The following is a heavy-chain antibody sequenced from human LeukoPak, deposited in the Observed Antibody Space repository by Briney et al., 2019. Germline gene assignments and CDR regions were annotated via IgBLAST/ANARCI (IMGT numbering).Heavy chain of an antibody. CDR2: IYGGGST. Sequence: PGGSLRLSCAASGFTVSNDYMSWVRQAPGKGLEWVSIIYGGGSTYYADSVKGRFTISRDNSKNTLYLQMNSLRAEDTAVYYCARDGYNYAHDYWGQGTLVTVSS. J-gene: IGHJ4*02. CDR3: ARDGYNYAHDY. V-gene: IGHV3-53*01. CDR1: GFTVSNDY. D-gene: IGHD5-24*01.